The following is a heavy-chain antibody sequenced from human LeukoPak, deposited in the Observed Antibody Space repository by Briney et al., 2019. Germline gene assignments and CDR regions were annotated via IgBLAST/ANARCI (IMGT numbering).Heavy chain of an antibody. CDR3: ARVSRRGMLAARPYY. CDR1: GFTFSSYA. Sequence: GGSLRLSCAASGFTFSSYAMSWVRQAPGKGLEWVSAISGSGGSTYYVDSVKGRFTISRDNSKNTLYLQMNSLRAEDTAVYYCARVSRRGMLAARPYYWGQGTLVTVSS. V-gene: IGHV3-23*01. J-gene: IGHJ4*02. CDR2: ISGSGGST. D-gene: IGHD6-6*01.